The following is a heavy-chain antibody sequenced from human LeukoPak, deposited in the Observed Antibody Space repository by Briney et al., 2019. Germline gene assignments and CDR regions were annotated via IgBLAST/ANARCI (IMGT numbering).Heavy chain of an antibody. D-gene: IGHD3-10*01. J-gene: IGHJ4*02. V-gene: IGHV3-15*01. CDR3: TTDPPPILLWFGESPGGPGY. CDR1: GFTSSNAW. CDR2: IKSKTDGGTT. Sequence: GGSLRLSCAASGFTSSNAWMSWVRQAPGKGLEWVGRIKSKTDGGTTDYAAPVKGRFTISRDDSKNTLYLQMNSLKTEDTAVYYCTTDPPPILLWFGESPGGPGYWGQGTLVTVSS.